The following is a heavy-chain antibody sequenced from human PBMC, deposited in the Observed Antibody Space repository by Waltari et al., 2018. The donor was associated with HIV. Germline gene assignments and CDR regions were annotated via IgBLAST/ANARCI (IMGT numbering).Heavy chain of an antibody. V-gene: IGHV3-9*01. CDR2: ISWNSGST. D-gene: IGHD6-13*01. Sequence: GGLVQPGRSLRLSCAASGFTFDDYAMHWVRQAPGKGLEWVSGISWNSGSTGYADSVKGRFTISRDNAKNSLYLQMNSLRAEDTALYYCAKDFGSSWYYFDYWGQGTLVTVSS. CDR3: AKDFGSSWYYFDY. J-gene: IGHJ4*02. CDR1: GFTFDDYA.